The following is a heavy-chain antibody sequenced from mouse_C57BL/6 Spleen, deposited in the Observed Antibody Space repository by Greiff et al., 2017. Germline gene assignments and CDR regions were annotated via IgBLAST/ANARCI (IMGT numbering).Heavy chain of an antibody. CDR2: IYPGDGDT. CDR3: ARPTVVGPWYFDV. Sequence: VQLQQSGPELVKPGASVKISCKASGYAFSSSWMNWVKQRPGKGLEWIGRIYPGDGDTNYNGKFKGKATLTADKSSSTAYMQLSSLTSEDSAVYFCARPTVVGPWYFDVWGTGTTVTVSS. J-gene: IGHJ1*03. V-gene: IGHV1-82*01. CDR1: GYAFSSSW. D-gene: IGHD1-1*01.